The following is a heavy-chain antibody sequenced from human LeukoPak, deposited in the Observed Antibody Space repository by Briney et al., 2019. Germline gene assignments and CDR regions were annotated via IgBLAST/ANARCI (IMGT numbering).Heavy chain of an antibody. CDR2: INHSGST. CDR3: ARSPLSIAARPFFDY. J-gene: IGHJ4*02. CDR1: GGSFSGYY. D-gene: IGHD6-6*01. Sequence: NTSETLSLTCAVYGGSFSGYYWSWIRQPPGKGLEWIGEINHSGSTNYNPSFKSRVTISVDTSKNQFSLKLSSVTAADTAVYYCARSPLSIAARPFFDYWGQGTLVTVSS. V-gene: IGHV4-34*01.